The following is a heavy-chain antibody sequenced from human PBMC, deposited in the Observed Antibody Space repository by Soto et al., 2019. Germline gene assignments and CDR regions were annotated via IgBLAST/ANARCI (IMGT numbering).Heavy chain of an antibody. V-gene: IGHV3-23*01. D-gene: IGHD3-3*01. J-gene: IGHJ6*03. CDR3: AKSTKLRFLENNYYYYMDV. CDR2: ISSSNSSI. CDR1: GFTFSSYS. Sequence: GGSLRLSCAASGFTFSSYSMNWVRQAPGKGLEWVSSISSSNSSIYYADSVKGRFTISRDNSKNTLYLQMNSLRAEDTAVCYCAKSTKLRFLENNYYYYMDVWGKGTTVTVSS.